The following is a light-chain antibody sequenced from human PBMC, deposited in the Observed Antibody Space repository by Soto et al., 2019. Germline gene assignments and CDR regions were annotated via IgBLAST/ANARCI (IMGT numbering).Light chain of an antibody. V-gene: IGKV3-20*01. CDR1: QSSNY. Sequence: VVLTQSPGTLSLSPGERATLSCRASQSSNYLAWYQQRPGQPPRLLIYGASSRATGIPDRFSGSGSGTDFTLTISRLEPEDFAVYFCQQYGRTPLTFGGGTKVEIK. CDR2: GAS. J-gene: IGKJ4*01. CDR3: QQYGRTPLT.